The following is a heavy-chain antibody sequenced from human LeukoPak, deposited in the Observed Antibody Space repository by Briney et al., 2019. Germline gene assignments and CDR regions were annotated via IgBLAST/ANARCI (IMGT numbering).Heavy chain of an antibody. Sequence: PSGTLSLTCAVSGGSISSSNWWSWVRQPPGKGLEWIGEIYHSGSTNYNPSLKSRVTISVDKSKNQFSLKLSSVTAADTAVYYCARHLRYYYGSGSYYNGGWFDPWGQGTLVTVSS. CDR3: ARHLRYYYGSGSYYNGGWFDP. V-gene: IGHV4-4*02. J-gene: IGHJ5*02. CDR2: IYHSGST. CDR1: GGSISSSNW. D-gene: IGHD3-10*01.